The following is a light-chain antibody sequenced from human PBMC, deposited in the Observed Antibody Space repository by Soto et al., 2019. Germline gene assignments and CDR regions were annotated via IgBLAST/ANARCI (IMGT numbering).Light chain of an antibody. CDR3: DQSVTYPCS. Sequence: EIQMTQSPSSLSASVGDRVTITCRASQSISNYLNWYHQNAGKAHKVPIYAASSLLSGVRSRFSGSCSGTAFTISVSSLSPENFAIYYCDQSVTYPCSFGPGTKVDIK. CDR2: AAS. V-gene: IGKV1-39*01. CDR1: QSISNY. J-gene: IGKJ3*01.